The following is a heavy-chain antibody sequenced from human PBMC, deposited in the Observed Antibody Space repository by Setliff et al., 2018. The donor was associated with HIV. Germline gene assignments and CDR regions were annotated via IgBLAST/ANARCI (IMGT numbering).Heavy chain of an antibody. CDR3: ARHLYGGYTGGFDY. V-gene: IGHV4-4*02. J-gene: IGHJ4*02. CDR1: GGSISSDNW. D-gene: IGHD5-12*01. CDR2: IYHSEYT. Sequence: ASETLSLTCAVSGGSISSDNWWTWVRQAPGKGLEWIGEIYHSEYTNYNPSLKSRVSMSVDKSKNQFSLKLSSVTAADTAVYYCARHLYGGYTGGFDYWGQGTLVTVSS.